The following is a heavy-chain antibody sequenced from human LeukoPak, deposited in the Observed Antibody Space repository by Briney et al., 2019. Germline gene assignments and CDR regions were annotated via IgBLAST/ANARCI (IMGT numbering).Heavy chain of an antibody. Sequence: SETLSLTCAVYGGSFSGYYWSWIRQPPGKGLEWIGEINHSGSTNYNPSLKSRVTISVDTSKNQFSLKLSSVTAADTAVYYCARGPTSSYYDSSGYYYIYWGQGTLVTVSS. V-gene: IGHV4-34*01. CDR2: INHSGST. CDR1: GGSFSGYY. CDR3: ARGPTSSYYDSSGYYYIY. D-gene: IGHD3-22*01. J-gene: IGHJ4*02.